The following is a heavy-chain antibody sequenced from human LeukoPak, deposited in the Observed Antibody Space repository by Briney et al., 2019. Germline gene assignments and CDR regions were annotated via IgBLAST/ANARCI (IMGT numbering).Heavy chain of an antibody. Sequence: VASVKVSCKTSGGTFTSYAITWVRQAPGQGLEWMGKIIPISGTTNYAQKFQGRVTFTADESTSTAYMELSSLRSEDTALYYCARKLRLGGNWFDPWGQGTLVILSS. CDR3: ARKLRLGGNWFDP. J-gene: IGHJ5*02. CDR2: IIPISGTT. V-gene: IGHV1-69*15. D-gene: IGHD1-26*01. CDR1: GGTFTSYA.